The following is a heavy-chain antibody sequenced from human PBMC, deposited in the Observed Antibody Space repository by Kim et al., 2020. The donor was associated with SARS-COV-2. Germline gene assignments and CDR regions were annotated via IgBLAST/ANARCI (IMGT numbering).Heavy chain of an antibody. D-gene: IGHD3-10*01. V-gene: IGHV3-48*03. CDR1: GFTFSSYE. CDR3: AGDNSFGGIDY. CDR2: ISTAGTI. Sequence: GGSLRLSCAASGFTFSSYEMNWVRQAPGKGLEWVSYISTAGTISYLDSVKGRCTISRDNARNSLYLQMNRLRAEETAVYYCAGDNSFGGIDYGGQVTLV. J-gene: IGHJ4*02.